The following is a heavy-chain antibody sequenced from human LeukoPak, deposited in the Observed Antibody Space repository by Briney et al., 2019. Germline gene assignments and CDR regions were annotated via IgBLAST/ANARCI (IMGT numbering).Heavy chain of an antibody. CDR2: IYHSGST. CDR1: GYSISSGYY. CDR3: ARDETGNDAFDI. V-gene: IGHV4-38-2*02. J-gene: IGHJ3*02. D-gene: IGHD7-27*01. Sequence: SETLSLTCTVSGYSISSGYYWGWIRQPPGKGLEWIGSIYHSGSTYYNPSLKSRVTISVDTSKNQFSLKLSSVTAADTAVYYCARDETGNDAFDIWGQGTMVTVSS.